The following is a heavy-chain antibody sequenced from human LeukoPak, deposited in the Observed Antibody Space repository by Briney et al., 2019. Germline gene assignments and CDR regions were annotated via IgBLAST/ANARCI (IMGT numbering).Heavy chain of an antibody. CDR2: INPNSGGT. V-gene: IGHV1-2*02. D-gene: IGHD3-16*01. Sequence: ASVKVSCKASGYTFTGYYTHWVRQAPGQGLEWMGWINPNSGGTNYAQKFQGRVTMTRDTSISTAYMELSRLRSDDTAVYYCARETSQKGAHYMDVWGKGTTVTISS. CDR1: GYTFTGYY. J-gene: IGHJ6*03. CDR3: ARETSQKGAHYMDV.